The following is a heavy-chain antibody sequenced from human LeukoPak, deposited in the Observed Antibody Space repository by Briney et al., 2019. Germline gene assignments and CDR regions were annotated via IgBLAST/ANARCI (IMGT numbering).Heavy chain of an antibody. CDR3: ARAAGGEVDY. CDR1: GYTFTSYY. D-gene: IGHD3-16*01. Sequence: ASVKVSCKASGYTFTSYYMHWVRQAPGQGLEWMGIINPSGGSTSYAQKFQGRVTMTRDTSISTAYMELSRLRSDDTAVYYCARAAGGEVDYWGQGTLVTVSS. V-gene: IGHV1-46*01. J-gene: IGHJ4*02. CDR2: INPSGGST.